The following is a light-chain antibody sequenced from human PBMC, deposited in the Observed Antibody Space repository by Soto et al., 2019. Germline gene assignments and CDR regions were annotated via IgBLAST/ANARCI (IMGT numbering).Light chain of an antibody. CDR1: QSVSSY. CDR2: DAS. V-gene: IGKV3-11*01. CDR3: QQRSNWV. Sequence: EIVLTQSPATLSLSPWERAALSCRASQSVSSYLAWYQQKPGQAPRLLIYDASNRATGIPARFSGSGSGTDFTLTISSLEPEDFAVYYCQQRSNWVFGPGTKVDIK. J-gene: IGKJ3*01.